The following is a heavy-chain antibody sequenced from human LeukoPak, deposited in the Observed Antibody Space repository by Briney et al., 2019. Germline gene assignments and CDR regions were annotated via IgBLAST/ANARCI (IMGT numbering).Heavy chain of an antibody. Sequence: SETLSLTCTVSGGSITSSNFYWGWIRQPPGKGLEWIGSIFYTGNTYHQPSLRGRLSISLDTSKNLFSLRLNSVTAADTAVYYCARNYYDSSGYYIDQFYFDSWGQGTLVTVSS. CDR3: ARNYYDSSGYYIDQFYFDS. CDR1: GGSITSSNFY. J-gene: IGHJ4*02. V-gene: IGHV4-39*07. CDR2: IFYTGNT. D-gene: IGHD3-22*01.